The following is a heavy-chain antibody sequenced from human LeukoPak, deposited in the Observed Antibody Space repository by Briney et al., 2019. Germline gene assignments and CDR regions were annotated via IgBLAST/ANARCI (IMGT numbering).Heavy chain of an antibody. D-gene: IGHD4-11*01. J-gene: IGHJ4*02. CDR3: ARNRSLTTTPGFDH. Sequence: KPSETLPLTCAVSGYSIRSGDYWGWIRQSPGKALEWIGSIYHSGSTHYNPSLKSRVTISVDTSKNQFSLMLSSVTAADTAVYYCARNRSLTTTPGFDHWGQGTLVTVSS. V-gene: IGHV4-38-2*01. CDR2: IYHSGST. CDR1: GYSIRSGDY.